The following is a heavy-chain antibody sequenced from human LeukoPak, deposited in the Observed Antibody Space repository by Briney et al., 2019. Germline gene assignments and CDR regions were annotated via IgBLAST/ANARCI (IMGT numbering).Heavy chain of an antibody. D-gene: IGHD3-9*01. J-gene: IGHJ4*02. Sequence: PGGSLRLSCATSGFTFSDYWMNWFRQALGKGPEWVAIIKQDGSQTHYVDFVKGRFTISKDNDKSSLFLRMNSLRDEDTAVYYCARGQGWLSDSWGQGIQVTVTS. V-gene: IGHV3-7*03. CDR2: IKQDGSQT. CDR1: GFTFSDYW. CDR3: ARGQGWLSDS.